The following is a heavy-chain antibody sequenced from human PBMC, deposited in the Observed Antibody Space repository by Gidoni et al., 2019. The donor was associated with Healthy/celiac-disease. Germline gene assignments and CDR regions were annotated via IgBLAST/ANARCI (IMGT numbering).Heavy chain of an antibody. CDR3: ARCDYYDSSGYYIDY. J-gene: IGHJ4*02. D-gene: IGHD3-22*01. CDR2: ISSSISYT. Sequence: QVQLVEAGGGWVQPAGSLRLSCVTTAFTCSDYYMSWIRQAPGKGLEWVSYISSSISYTNYAGSVKGRFTISRDNAKNSLYLQMNSLRSEDTAVYYCARCDYYDSSGYYIDYWGQGTLVTVSS. CDR1: AFTCSDYY. V-gene: IGHV3-11*06.